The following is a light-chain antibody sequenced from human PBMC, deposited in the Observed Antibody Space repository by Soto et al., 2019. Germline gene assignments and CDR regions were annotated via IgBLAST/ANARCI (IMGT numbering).Light chain of an antibody. CDR3: QQRFKWPLT. Sequence: EIVLTQSPGTLSLSPGGRATLSCRASQSAHTFLAWYQHKPGPSPRLLISDTLNRAPGAPARFSGSGSGTDFTFSISSLEPEDFAIYDCQQRFKWPLTFGGGTRVEIE. V-gene: IGKV3-11*01. J-gene: IGKJ4*01. CDR1: QSAHTF. CDR2: DTL.